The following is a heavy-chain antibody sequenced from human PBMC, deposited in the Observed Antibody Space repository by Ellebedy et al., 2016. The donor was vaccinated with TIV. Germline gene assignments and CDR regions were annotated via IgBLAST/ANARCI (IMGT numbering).Heavy chain of an antibody. CDR3: ARGLTGDYVAFDP. J-gene: IGHJ3*01. V-gene: IGHV3-7*03. CDR1: EFTFSSRW. Sequence: GESLKISCAASEFTFSSRWMSWVRQAPGKGLEWVANIEQYGSGKYYVDSVKGRFTISRDDANNLLYLQLNTLRAEDTALYYCARGLTGDYVAFDPWGQGTMVTVSS. D-gene: IGHD4-17*01. CDR2: IEQYGSGK.